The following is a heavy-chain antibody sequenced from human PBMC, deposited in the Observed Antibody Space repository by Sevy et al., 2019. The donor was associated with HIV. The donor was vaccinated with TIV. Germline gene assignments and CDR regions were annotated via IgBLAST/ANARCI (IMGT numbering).Heavy chain of an antibody. CDR1: GFTFISFT. J-gene: IGHJ3*02. D-gene: IGHD3-16*01. Sequence: GGSLRLSCAASGFTFISFTMNWVRQAPGKGLEWVSSISNSPSYIYYADSVKGRFTISRDNAKNALYLQMDSLRVEDAAVYYCAGRGGLDDGGFDIWGQGKMVNVS. CDR3: AGRGGLDDGGFDI. V-gene: IGHV3-21*01. CDR2: ISNSPSYI.